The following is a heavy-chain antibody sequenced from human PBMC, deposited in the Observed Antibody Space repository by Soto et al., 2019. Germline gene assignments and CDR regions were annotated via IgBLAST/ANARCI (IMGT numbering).Heavy chain of an antibody. Sequence: QGQLVQSGAEVKKPGASVKVSCKASGYTFHMFGYTWVRQAPGQGLEWVGWISAYDGNTAYGKHFQGRVSSSPHRTASTAYMEISSLTADDTDFYFCARTRRLHLSDGHGVYGGSMWYYWGQGTLLSVSS. D-gene: IGHD4-17*01. CDR3: ARTRRLHLSDGHGVYGGSMWYY. V-gene: IGHV1-18*01. J-gene: IGHJ4*02. CDR2: ISAYDGNT. CDR1: GYTFHMFG.